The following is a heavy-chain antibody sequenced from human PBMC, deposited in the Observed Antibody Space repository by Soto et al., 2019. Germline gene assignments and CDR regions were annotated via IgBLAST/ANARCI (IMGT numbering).Heavy chain of an antibody. Sequence: QVQLVESGGGVVQPGRSLRLSCAASGFTFSSYGMHWVRQAPGKGLEWVAVISYDGSNKYYADSVKGRFTISRDNSKNTRDLHMNSLRAEDTAVYYCAKDQPTVTTDGGGFAPWGQGTLVTVSS. V-gene: IGHV3-30*18. CDR3: AKDQPTVTTDGGGFAP. CDR2: ISYDGSNK. J-gene: IGHJ5*02. CDR1: GFTFSSYG. D-gene: IGHD4-17*01.